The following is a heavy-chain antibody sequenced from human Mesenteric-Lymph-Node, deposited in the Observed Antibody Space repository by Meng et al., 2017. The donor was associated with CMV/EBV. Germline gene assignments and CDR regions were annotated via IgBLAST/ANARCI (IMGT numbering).Heavy chain of an antibody. D-gene: IGHD3-22*01. CDR1: GFTFSNYE. J-gene: IGHJ6*02. V-gene: IGHV3-48*03. CDR3: AREFSSAGGYYTLPYYYGMDV. CDR2: ISSSGSTV. Sequence: GESLKISCATSGFTFSNYEMNWVRQAPGKGLEWVSYISSSGSTVYDADSAKGRFTISRDNAKNSLYLQMNSLRAEDTAVYYCAREFSSAGGYYTLPYYYGMDVWGQGTTVTVSS.